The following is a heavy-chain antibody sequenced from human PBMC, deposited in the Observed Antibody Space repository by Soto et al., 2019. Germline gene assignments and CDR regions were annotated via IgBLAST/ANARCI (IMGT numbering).Heavy chain of an antibody. CDR1: GYTFYSHS. CDR3: ARCIQEDYYYGMDV. J-gene: IGHJ6*02. D-gene: IGHD5-18*01. V-gene: IGHV1-18*01. Sequence: ASVKVSCKASGYTFYSHSISWVRQAPGQGLEWMGRISAGNINTKYAQKFRGRVTMTTDTSTSTVYMELRNLRSGDTAVYYCARCIQEDYYYGMDVWG. CDR2: ISAGNINT.